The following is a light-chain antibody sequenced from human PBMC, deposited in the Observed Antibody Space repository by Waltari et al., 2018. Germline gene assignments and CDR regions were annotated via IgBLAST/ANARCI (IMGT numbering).Light chain of an antibody. J-gene: IGKJ2*03. V-gene: IGKV1-39*02. Sequence: DIQMTQSPSSLSASVGGRVTLTCRASEIAINSLTRYQQKPWKAPKLLIDQPSTLQSGVPSRFGGSGWGTDYTFTISSLQSEDVATYYGQNGYGIPHSFGQATKVEIK. CDR2: QPS. CDR1: EIAINS. CDR3: QNGYGIPHS.